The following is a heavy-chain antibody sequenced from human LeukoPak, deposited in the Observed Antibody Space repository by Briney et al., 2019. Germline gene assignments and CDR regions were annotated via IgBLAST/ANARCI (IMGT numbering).Heavy chain of an antibody. CDR3: AILNSDRV. V-gene: IGHV1-2*02. Sequence: PAASVKVSCKASGYTFTDYSVHWVRQAPGQGLEWMGSIDPKSGGTSYAQKFQGGVTMTRDTSITTAYMDLISLISDDAAVYYCAILNSDRVWGQGTLVTISS. J-gene: IGHJ4*02. CDR2: IDPKSGGT. CDR1: GYTFTDYS. D-gene: IGHD1-1*01.